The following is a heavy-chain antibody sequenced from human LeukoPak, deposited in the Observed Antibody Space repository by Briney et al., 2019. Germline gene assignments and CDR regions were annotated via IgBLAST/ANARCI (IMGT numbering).Heavy chain of an antibody. V-gene: IGHV3-7*01. CDR3: ARGGDQLPLYFDY. CDR2: IKQDGSEK. J-gene: IGHJ4*02. D-gene: IGHD2-2*01. CDR1: GFTFSSYW. Sequence: GGSLRLSCAASGFTFSSYWMSWVRQAPGKGLEWVASIKQDGSEKYYVDSVKGRFTISRDNAKNSLYLQMNSLRAEDTAVYYCARGGDQLPLYFDYWGQGTLVTVSS.